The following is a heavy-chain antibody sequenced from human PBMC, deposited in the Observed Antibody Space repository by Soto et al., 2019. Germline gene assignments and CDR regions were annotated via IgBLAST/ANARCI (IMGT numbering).Heavy chain of an antibody. J-gene: IGHJ4*02. V-gene: IGHV3-7*01. CDR1: GFTFRNYW. CDR3: ARDGSGYSTD. Sequence: EVQLVESGGGLVQPGGSLRLSCVASGFTFRNYWMSWLRQAPGKGLEWVANTNQDARGRYSVDSVKGRFTISRDNAKNSMHLQMNSLRAEDTAVYYCARDGSGYSTDWGQGTLVTVSS. D-gene: IGHD5-18*01. CDR2: TNQDARGR.